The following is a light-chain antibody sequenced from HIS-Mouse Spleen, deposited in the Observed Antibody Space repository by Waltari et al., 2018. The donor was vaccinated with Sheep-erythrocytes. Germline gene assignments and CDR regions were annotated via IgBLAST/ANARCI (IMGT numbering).Light chain of an antibody. Sequence: DIQMTQSPSSLSASVGDRVTITCRASQSISSYLNWSQQKPGKAPKLLNYAASSLQSGVPSRFSGSGSGTDFTLTISSLQPEDFATYYCQQSYSTPYTFGQGTKLEIK. V-gene: IGKV1-39*01. CDR2: AAS. J-gene: IGKJ2*01. CDR1: QSISSY. CDR3: QQSYSTPYT.